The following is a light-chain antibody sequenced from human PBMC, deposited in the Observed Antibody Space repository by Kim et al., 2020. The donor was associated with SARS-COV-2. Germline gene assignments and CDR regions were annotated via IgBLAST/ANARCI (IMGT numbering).Light chain of an antibody. CDR2: ETS. V-gene: IGKV3-11*01. J-gene: IGKJ4*01. CDR3: QQRYNWPLT. Sequence: FSPGDRATLSCRASQSVGNSLAWFQQKPGQAPRLLIFETSNRATGIPARFSGSGSGTGFTLTISSLEPEDFAVYYCQQRYNWPLTFGGGTKVDIK. CDR1: QSVGNS.